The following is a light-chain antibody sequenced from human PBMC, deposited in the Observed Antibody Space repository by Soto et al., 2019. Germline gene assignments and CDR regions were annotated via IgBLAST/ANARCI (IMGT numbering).Light chain of an antibody. CDR3: CSITSATALYV. CDR1: SIDVGGFEY. J-gene: IGLJ1*01. Sequence: QSVLSQPASVSGSPGQSITISCTGTSIDVGGFEYVSWYQHHPRKAPKLIIYDVTKRPSGVSNRCSGSKSANTASLTTSRIQAEDEGDYYFCSITSATALYVFGTGTKVTVL. V-gene: IGLV2-14*01. CDR2: DVT.